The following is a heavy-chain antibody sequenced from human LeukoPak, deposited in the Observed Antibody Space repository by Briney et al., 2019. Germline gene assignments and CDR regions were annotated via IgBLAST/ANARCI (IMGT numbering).Heavy chain of an antibody. V-gene: IGHV4-34*01. D-gene: IGHD6-13*01. CDR2: INHSGST. Sequence: SETLSLTCAVYGGSFSGYYWSWIRQPPGKGLEWMGEINHSGSTNYNPALKSRVTISVDTSKNQFSLKLSSVTAADTAVYYCARGRAARVWGQGTLVTVSS. J-gene: IGHJ4*02. CDR1: GGSFSGYY. CDR3: ARGRAARV.